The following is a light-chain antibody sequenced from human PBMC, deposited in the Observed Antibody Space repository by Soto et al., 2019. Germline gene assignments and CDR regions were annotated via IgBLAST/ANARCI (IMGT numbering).Light chain of an antibody. CDR2: NND. Sequence: QSVLTQPPSASGTPGQRVTISCSGSRYNIGSNSVNWYQQLPGTAPKLLIYNNDQRPSGVPDRFSGSKSGTSASLAISGLQSEDEADYYCASCDDSLNGSVFGGGTQLTVL. CDR3: ASCDDSLNGSV. J-gene: IGLJ7*01. V-gene: IGLV1-44*01. CDR1: RYNIGSNS.